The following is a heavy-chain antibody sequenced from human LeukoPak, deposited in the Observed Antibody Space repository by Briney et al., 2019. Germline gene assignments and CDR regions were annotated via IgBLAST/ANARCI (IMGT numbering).Heavy chain of an antibody. CDR2: ISSSGSTI. Sequence: LRPSSAAAGFTFSDYYSCFLHQPGEGVVGWVSFISSSGSTIYYADSVKSRFTISRDNAKNSLYLQMNSLRAEYTAGYYCARGSIYYYYGMDVWGQGTTVTVSS. J-gene: IGHJ6*02. V-gene: IGHV3-11*01. CDR1: GFTFSDYY. CDR3: ARGSIYYYYGMDV.